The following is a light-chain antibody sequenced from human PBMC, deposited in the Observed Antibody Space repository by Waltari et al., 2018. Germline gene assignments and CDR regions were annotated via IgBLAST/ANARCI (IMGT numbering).Light chain of an antibody. J-gene: IGKJ4*01. CDR3: QQYVSSPLT. CDR2: GAA. Sequence: EIVLTQSPGTLSLSPGERATLSCRASQSVSSHFLAWYQQKPGHAPRLLIYGAASRATGIPDRFSGSGSGTGFTLTISRLEPEDFAVYYCQQYVSSPLTFGGGTKVEIK. CDR1: QSVSSHF. V-gene: IGKV3-20*01.